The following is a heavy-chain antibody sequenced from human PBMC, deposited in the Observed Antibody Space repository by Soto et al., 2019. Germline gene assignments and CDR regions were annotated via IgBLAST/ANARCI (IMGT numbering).Heavy chain of an antibody. J-gene: IGHJ4*02. CDR1: GFTFSSYW. Sequence: GGSLRLSCAASGFTFSSYWMSWVRQAPGKGLEWVANIKQDGSEKYYVDSVKGRFTISRDNAKNSLYLQMNSLRAEDTAVYYCAKDRHRSDYPHPFDYWGQGTLVTVSS. D-gene: IGHD3-16*01. CDR2: IKQDGSEK. CDR3: AKDRHRSDYPHPFDY. V-gene: IGHV3-7*03.